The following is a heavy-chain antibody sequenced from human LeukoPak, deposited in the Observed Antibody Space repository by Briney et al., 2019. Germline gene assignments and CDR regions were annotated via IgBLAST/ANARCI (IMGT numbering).Heavy chain of an antibody. V-gene: IGHV3-21*06. CDR2: IFSRSESI. J-gene: IGHJ4*02. Sequence: GGSLRLSCAASGFNFGAYTINWVRQAPGKGLEWVSSIFSRSESILYADSVKGRFTISGDNAKNLLYMQMDSLRVEDTAVYYCARDFFHSSESRPFDYWGQGTLVTVSS. CDR3: ARDFFHSSESRPFDY. D-gene: IGHD3-22*01. CDR1: GFNFGAYT.